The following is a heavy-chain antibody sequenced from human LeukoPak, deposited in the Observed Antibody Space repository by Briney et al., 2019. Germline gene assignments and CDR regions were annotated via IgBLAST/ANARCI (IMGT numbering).Heavy chain of an antibody. Sequence: GGSLRLSCADSGFSFSSYEMNWVRQAPGKGLEWISYISSSGSITFYADSEKGRFTISRDNARNSLYLQMNSLRAEDTAVYYCASTRSTCDWYTRGFEYWGQGTLVTVSS. D-gene: IGHD6-19*01. J-gene: IGHJ4*02. CDR1: GFSFSSYE. CDR2: ISSSGSIT. CDR3: ASTRSTCDWYTRGFEY. V-gene: IGHV3-48*03.